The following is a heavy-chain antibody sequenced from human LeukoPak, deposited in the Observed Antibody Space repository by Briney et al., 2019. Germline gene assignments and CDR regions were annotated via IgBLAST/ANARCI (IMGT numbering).Heavy chain of an antibody. CDR2: ISGSGRYK. V-gene: IGHV3-21*01. D-gene: IGHD5-24*01. Sequence: GGSLRLSFAASGFTFSTYSMNWVRQAPGKGLEWVSCISGSGRYKDYADSVKGRFTISRDNPKNSLSLQMNSLRAEDTAVYYCASHRDGYNPFDYWGQGTLVTVSS. CDR1: GFTFSTYS. J-gene: IGHJ4*02. CDR3: ASHRDGYNPFDY.